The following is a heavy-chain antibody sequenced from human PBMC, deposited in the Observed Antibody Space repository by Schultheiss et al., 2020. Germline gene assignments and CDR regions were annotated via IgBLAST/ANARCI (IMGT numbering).Heavy chain of an antibody. J-gene: IGHJ4*02. V-gene: IGHV4-31*03. D-gene: IGHD5-18*01. Sequence: SETLSLTCTVSGGSISSGGYYWSWIRQHPGKGLEWIGYIYRGGSTYYNPSLKSRVTISVDRSKNQFSLKLTSVTAADTAVYYCARRGYRNHFDYWGQGTLVTVSS. CDR3: ARRGYRNHFDY. CDR1: GGSISSGGYY. CDR2: IYRGGST.